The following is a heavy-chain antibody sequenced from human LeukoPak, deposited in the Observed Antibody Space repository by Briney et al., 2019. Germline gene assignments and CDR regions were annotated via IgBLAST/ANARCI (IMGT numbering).Heavy chain of an antibody. Sequence: SETLSLTCTVSGGSISSCYWSWIRQPPGKGLEWIGYIYYSGSTNYNPSLKSRVTISVDTSKNQFSLKLSSVTAADTAVYYCARGTLGHSGSQFDYWGQGTLVTVSS. V-gene: IGHV4-59*01. J-gene: IGHJ4*02. CDR3: ARGTLGHSGSQFDY. CDR2: IYYSGST. D-gene: IGHD1-26*01. CDR1: GGSISSCY.